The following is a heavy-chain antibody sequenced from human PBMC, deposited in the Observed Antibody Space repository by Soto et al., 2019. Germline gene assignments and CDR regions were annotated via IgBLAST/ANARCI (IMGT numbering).Heavy chain of an antibody. CDR3: ARGSGMDTHDSRGYSVYYGMAV. CDR1: GFTFSSYG. CDR2: ISCDGRSYK. J-gene: IGHJ6*02. V-gene: IGHV3-30*03. D-gene: IGHD3-22*01. Sequence: QVQLVESGGGVVQTGRPLRLSCAASGFTFSSYGMHWVRQTPGKGLEWVAVISCDGRSYKYYADSVKGRVSISRDNSNSRLYLQMNSLRAEETAMYYCARGSGMDTHDSRGYSVYYGMAVWGQGTTVTVSS.